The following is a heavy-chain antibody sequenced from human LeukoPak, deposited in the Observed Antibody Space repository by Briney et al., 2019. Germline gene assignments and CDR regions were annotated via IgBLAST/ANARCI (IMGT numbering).Heavy chain of an antibody. J-gene: IGHJ4*02. CDR1: GGSISSSSYY. CDR2: IYYSGST. CDR3: ARRDGLKPFDY. V-gene: IGHV4-61*05. Sequence: SETLSLTCTVSGGSISSSSYYWGWIRQPPGKGLEWIGYIYYSGSTNYNPSLKSRVTISVDTSKNQFSLKLSSVTAADTAVYYCARRDGLKPFDYWGQGTLVTVSS. D-gene: IGHD2-21*02.